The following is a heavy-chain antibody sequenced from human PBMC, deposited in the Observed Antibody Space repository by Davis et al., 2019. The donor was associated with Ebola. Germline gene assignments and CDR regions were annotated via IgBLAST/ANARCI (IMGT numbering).Heavy chain of an antibody. CDR3: ARVRLLYWWCMDV. CDR2: MNHSGST. Sequence: MPSETLSLTCTVSGGSISGYYWSWIRQPPGKGLEWIGEMNHSGSTNYNPSLKSRVTISVDTSKNQFSLKLSSVTAADTAVYYCARVRLLYWWCMDVWGQGTTVTVSS. D-gene: IGHD2-8*02. V-gene: IGHV4-34*01. CDR1: GGSISGYY. J-gene: IGHJ6*02.